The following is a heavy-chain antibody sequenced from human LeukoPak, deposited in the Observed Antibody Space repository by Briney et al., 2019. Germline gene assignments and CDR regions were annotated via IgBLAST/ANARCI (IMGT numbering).Heavy chain of an antibody. V-gene: IGHV4-4*07. CDR2: IYTSGST. Sequence: GSLRLSCAASGFTFSSYWMSWVRQTPGKGLEWIGRIYTSGSTNYNPSLKSRVTMSVDTSKNQFSLKLSSVTAADTAVYYCARDSALVRGGRYYYYYYMDVWGKGTTVTISS. CDR1: GFTFSSYW. D-gene: IGHD3-10*01. CDR3: ARDSALVRGGRYYYYYYMDV. J-gene: IGHJ6*03.